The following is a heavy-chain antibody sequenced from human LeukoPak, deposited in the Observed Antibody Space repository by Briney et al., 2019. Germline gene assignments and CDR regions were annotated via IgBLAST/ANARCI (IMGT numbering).Heavy chain of an antibody. V-gene: IGHV3-23*01. D-gene: IGHD5-24*01. J-gene: IGHJ4*02. CDR1: GFTFSSYG. Sequence: PGGTLRLSCAASGFTFSSYGMSWVRQAPGKGLEWVSAISGSGGSTYYADSVKGRFTISRDNSKNKLFLLMSTLRADDTAIYYCAKDPSTLTIRDDYWGQGTLVTVSS. CDR3: AKDPSTLTIRDDY. CDR2: ISGSGGST.